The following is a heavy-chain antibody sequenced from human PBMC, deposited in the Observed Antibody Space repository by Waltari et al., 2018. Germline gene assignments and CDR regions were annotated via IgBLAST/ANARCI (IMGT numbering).Heavy chain of an antibody. Sequence: EVQLVESGGGLVQPGGSLRLSCAASGFTFSSYEMNWVRQAPGKGLGWVSYISSSGSTIYYADSVKGRFTISRDNAKNSLYLQMNSLRAEDTAVYYCARVAVPAAKFLFYYYYGMDVWGQGTTVTVSS. CDR3: ARVAVPAAKFLFYYYYGMDV. CDR1: GFTFSSYE. D-gene: IGHD2-2*01. J-gene: IGHJ6*02. CDR2: ISSSGSTI. V-gene: IGHV3-48*03.